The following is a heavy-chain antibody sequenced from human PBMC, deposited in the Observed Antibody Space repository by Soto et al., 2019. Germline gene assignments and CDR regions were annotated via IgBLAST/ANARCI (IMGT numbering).Heavy chain of an antibody. V-gene: IGHV4-30-4*01. CDR1: GDSISNGDYY. J-gene: IGHJ4*02. CDR3: ASRYLY. CDR2: IDSSGIT. Sequence: SETRSLTWTVSGDSISNGDYYWSWIRQPPGRGLEWIGYIDSSGITYYNPSLKSRLTMSVDMSKNQFSLRLTSVTAADTAVYYCASRYLYWGQGLLVTVSS. D-gene: IGHD3-16*02.